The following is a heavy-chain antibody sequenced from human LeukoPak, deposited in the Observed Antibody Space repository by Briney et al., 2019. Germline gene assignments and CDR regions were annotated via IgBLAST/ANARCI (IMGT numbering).Heavy chain of an antibody. J-gene: IGHJ6*03. Sequence: GASVKVSRKASGYTFTSYGISWVRQAPGQGLEWMGWISAYNGNTNYAQKLQGRVTMTTDTSTSTAYMELRSLRSDDTAVYYCAREYSGSYYYYYYMDVWGKGTAVTVSS. CDR1: GYTFTSYG. CDR2: ISAYNGNT. D-gene: IGHD1-26*01. V-gene: IGHV1-18*01. CDR3: AREYSGSYYYYYYMDV.